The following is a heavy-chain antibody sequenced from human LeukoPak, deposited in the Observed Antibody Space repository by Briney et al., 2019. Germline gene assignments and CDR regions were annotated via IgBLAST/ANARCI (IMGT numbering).Heavy chain of an antibody. Sequence: SETLSLTCTVSGGSISSSSYYWGWIRQPPGKGLEWIGSIYYSGSTYYNPSLKSRVTISVDTSKNQFSLKLSSVTAADTAVYYCARGDYYGSGSYEGWGQRTLVTVSS. CDR3: ARGDYYGSGSYEG. J-gene: IGHJ4*02. CDR1: GGSISSSSYY. V-gene: IGHV4-39*01. D-gene: IGHD3-10*01. CDR2: IYYSGST.